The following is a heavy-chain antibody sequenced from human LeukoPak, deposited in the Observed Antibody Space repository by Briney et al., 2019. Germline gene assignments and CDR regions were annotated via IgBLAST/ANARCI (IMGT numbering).Heavy chain of an antibody. D-gene: IGHD2-2*02. CDR2: INASGGST. V-gene: IGHV1-46*03. J-gene: IGHJ4*02. Sequence: ASVKVSCKASGYTFTSYYMHLVRQAPGQGLEWMGIINASGGSTSYAQTFQGRVTMTRDRSTSTVYMELSSLISEDTAVYYCARGDIVVVPAAIQSDYWGQGTLVTVSS. CDR3: ARGDIVVVPAAIQSDY. CDR1: GYTFTSYY.